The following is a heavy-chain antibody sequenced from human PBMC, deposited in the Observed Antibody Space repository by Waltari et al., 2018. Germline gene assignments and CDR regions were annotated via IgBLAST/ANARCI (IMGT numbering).Heavy chain of an antibody. CDR3: VKESMTHYYLDS. CDR2: LTWNRVGI. Sequence: ELQLVESGGGLVQPGGSLSMVCAASGSRFDDDTMHWVRQDPGKGLGWVASLTWNRVGIGYAEAVKGRFTIARDNAKNALYLQMNSLKVEDTALYYCVKESMTHYYLDSWGQGTPVTVSS. CDR1: GSRFDDDT. D-gene: IGHD6-6*01. J-gene: IGHJ4*02. V-gene: IGHV3-9*01.